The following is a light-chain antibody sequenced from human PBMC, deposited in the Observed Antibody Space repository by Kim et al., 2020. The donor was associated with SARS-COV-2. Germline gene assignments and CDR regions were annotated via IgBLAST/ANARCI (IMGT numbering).Light chain of an antibody. J-gene: IGLJ2*01. Sequence: GQSITISCPGNSSDVGGYNYVSWYQQHPGKAPKLMIYDVSKRPSGVSNRFSGSKSGNTASLTISGLQAEDEADYYCSSYTSSSTLVFGGGTQLTVL. CDR1: SSDVGGYNY. V-gene: IGLV2-14*04. CDR3: SSYTSSSTLV. CDR2: DVS.